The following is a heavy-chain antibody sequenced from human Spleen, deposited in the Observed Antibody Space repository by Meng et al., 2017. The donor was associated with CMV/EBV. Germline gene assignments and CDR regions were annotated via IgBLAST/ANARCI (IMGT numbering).Heavy chain of an antibody. J-gene: IGHJ6*02. CDR2: IIPIFGTA. CDR3: ARTRYDSSGYDAYYYYAMDV. V-gene: IGHV1-69*05. Sequence: SVQVSCKASGGNFGTYAISWVRQAPGQGLEWMGGIIPIFGTASFAQKFQGRVTITTDESTAYMELSSLRSEDAAVYYCARTRYDSSGYDAYYYYAMDVWGQGTTVTVSS. D-gene: IGHD3-22*01. CDR1: GGNFGTYA.